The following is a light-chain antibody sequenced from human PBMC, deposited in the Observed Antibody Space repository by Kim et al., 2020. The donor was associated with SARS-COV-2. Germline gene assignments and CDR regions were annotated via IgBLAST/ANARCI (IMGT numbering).Light chain of an antibody. CDR2: YDS. V-gene: IGLV3-21*01. J-gene: IGLJ2*01. CDR3: QVWDSSGDHPVV. Sequence: RTTTMTSAGKNIGSKSVHCYHQKPGLAPVMVISYDSDRPSGIPERFSGSNSGYTAALTISRVEAGDEADYYCQVWDSSGDHPVVFGGGTQLTVL. CDR1: NIGSKS.